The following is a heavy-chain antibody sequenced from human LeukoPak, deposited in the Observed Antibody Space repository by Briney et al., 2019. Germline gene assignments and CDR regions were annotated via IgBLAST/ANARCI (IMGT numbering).Heavy chain of an antibody. CDR2: INHSGST. V-gene: IGHV4-34*01. Sequence: KPSEPLSLTCAVYGGSFSGYYWSWIRQPPGKGLEWIGEINHSGSTNYNPSLKSRVTISVDTSKNQFSLKLSSVTAADTAVYYCARGGGGGSYPFDYWGQGTLVTVSS. CDR3: ARGGGGGSYPFDY. D-gene: IGHD1-26*01. CDR1: GGSFSGYY. J-gene: IGHJ4*02.